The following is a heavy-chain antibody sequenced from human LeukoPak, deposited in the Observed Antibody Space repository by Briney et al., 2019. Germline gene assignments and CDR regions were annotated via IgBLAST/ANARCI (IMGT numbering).Heavy chain of an antibody. CDR1: GDSVSSNSAA. CDR3: ARERYDNGTEPTPFDY. D-gene: IGHD1-1*01. CDR2: TYYRSKWYN. J-gene: IGHJ4*02. V-gene: IGHV6-1*01. Sequence: SQTLSLTCAISGDSVSSNSAAWNWIRQSPSRGLEWPGRTYYRSKWYNDYAVSVKSRITINPDTSKNQFSLQLNSVTPEDTAVYYCARERYDNGTEPTPFDYWGQGTLVTVSS.